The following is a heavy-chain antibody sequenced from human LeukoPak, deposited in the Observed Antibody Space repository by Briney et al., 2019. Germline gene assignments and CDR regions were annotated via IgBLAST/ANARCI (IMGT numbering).Heavy chain of an antibody. CDR2: ISGSGGST. V-gene: IGHV3-23*01. D-gene: IGHD2-15*01. CDR1: GFTFSSYA. J-gene: IGHJ4*02. CDR3: AKADIVVVVAATRGGFDY. Sequence: GGSLRLSCAASGFTFSSYAMSWVRQAPGKGLEWVLAISGSGGSTYYADSVKGRFTISRDNSKNTLYLQMNSLRAEDPAVYYCAKADIVVVVAATRGGFDYWGQGTLVTVSS.